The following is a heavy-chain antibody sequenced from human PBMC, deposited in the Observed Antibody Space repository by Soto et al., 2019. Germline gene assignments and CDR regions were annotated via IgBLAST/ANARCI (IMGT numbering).Heavy chain of an antibody. J-gene: IGHJ6*02. CDR1: EYTFTNNW. V-gene: IGHV5-51*01. CDR2: LYPYDSYT. D-gene: IGHD1-1*01. CDR3: VKLRTAPKKDLSYNHFSIDV. Sequence: ESLKISCKGSEYTFTNNWIGSVRQMPGKGLAYMGILYPYDSYTRYSPSFQGQVTISDDKTINIAHVQRGSLKASDTAIPYRVKLRTAPKKDLSYNHFSIDVWGLGTTVTVS.